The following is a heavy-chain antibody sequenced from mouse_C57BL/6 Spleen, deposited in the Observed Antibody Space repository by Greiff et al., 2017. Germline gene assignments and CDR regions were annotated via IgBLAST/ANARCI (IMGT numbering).Heavy chain of an antibody. D-gene: IGHD1-1*01. CDR1: GYAFTNYL. CDR3: ARSAGNSDY. Sequence: QVQLQQSGAELVRPGTSVKVSCKASGYAFTNYLIEWVKQRPGQGLEWIGVINPGSGGTNYNEKFKGKATLTADKSSSTAYMQLSSLTSEDSAVYFCARSAGNSDYWGQGTTLTVSS. CDR2: INPGSGGT. V-gene: IGHV1-54*01. J-gene: IGHJ2*01.